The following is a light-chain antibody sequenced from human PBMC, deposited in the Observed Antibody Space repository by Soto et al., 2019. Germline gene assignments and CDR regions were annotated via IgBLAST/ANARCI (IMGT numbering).Light chain of an antibody. Sequence: QTVVTQEPSLPVSPGGTVTLTCSSSTGAVTSGYYPNWFQQKPGQAPRPLIYSTNIRHSWTPARFSGSLLGGKAALTLSGVQPEDEAEYYCLVFYGGAWVFGGGTQLTVL. CDR3: LVFYGGAWV. V-gene: IGLV7-43*01. CDR2: STN. J-gene: IGLJ3*02. CDR1: TGAVTSGYY.